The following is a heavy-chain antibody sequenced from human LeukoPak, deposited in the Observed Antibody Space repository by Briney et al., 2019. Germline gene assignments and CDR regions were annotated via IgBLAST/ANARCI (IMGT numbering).Heavy chain of an antibody. Sequence: GGSLRLSCAASGFTFSSYSMNWVRQAPGRGLEWVSSISSSSSYIYYADSVKGRFTISRDNAKNPLYLQMNSLRAEDTAVYYCARDEGYSSSSPFDPWGQGTLVTVSS. CDR2: ISSSSSYI. V-gene: IGHV3-21*01. J-gene: IGHJ5*02. CDR1: GFTFSSYS. CDR3: ARDEGYSSSSPFDP. D-gene: IGHD6-6*01.